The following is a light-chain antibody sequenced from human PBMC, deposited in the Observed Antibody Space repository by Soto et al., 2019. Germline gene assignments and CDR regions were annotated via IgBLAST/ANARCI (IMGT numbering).Light chain of an antibody. CDR1: SSNLGRNY. Sequence: QPVLTQPPSASGTPGQRVTISCSGSSSNLGRNYVYWYQQVPGTAPKLLISRDNQRPSGVPDRVSGSKSGTSASLAISGLRSDDEADYYCLAWDASLSAWVFGGGTKVTVL. J-gene: IGLJ3*02. V-gene: IGLV1-47*01. CDR2: RDN. CDR3: LAWDASLSAWV.